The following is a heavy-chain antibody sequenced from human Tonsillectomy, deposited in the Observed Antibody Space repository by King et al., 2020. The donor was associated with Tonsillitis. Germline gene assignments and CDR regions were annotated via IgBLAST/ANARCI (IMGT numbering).Heavy chain of an antibody. CDR3: AKHRLKNSDYAYYGMDV. CDR1: GFTFSSYG. D-gene: IGHD5-12*01. V-gene: IGHV3-30*18. CDR2: ISYDGSNK. Sequence: QLVQSGGGVVQPGRSLRLSCAASGFTFSSYGMHWVRQAPGKGLEWVAFISYDGSNKYYAASVKGRFTISRDNSKNTLYLQMNSLRAEETAVYYCAKHRLKNSDYAYYGMDVWGQGTTVTVSS. J-gene: IGHJ6*02.